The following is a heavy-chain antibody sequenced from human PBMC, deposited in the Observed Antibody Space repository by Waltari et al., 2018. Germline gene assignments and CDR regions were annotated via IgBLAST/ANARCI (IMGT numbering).Heavy chain of an antibody. Sequence: QVQLVQSGAEVKKPGSSVTVSCKASGGTFSSYALSWVRPAPGQGLAWMGRIIPILGIANYAQKFQGRVTITADKSTSTAYMELSSLRSEDTAVYYCASRYYGSGSYYNPHPHYYGMDVWGQGTTVTVSS. V-gene: IGHV1-69*09. D-gene: IGHD3-10*01. CDR1: GGTFSSYA. J-gene: IGHJ6*02. CDR3: ASRYYGSGSYYNPHPHYYGMDV. CDR2: IIPILGIA.